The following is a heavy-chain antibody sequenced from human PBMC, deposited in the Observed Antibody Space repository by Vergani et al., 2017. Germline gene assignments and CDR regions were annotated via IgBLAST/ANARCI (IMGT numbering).Heavy chain of an antibody. Sequence: VHLVESGGGVVQPGRSLRLSCAASGFTFSAYAMHWVRQAPGKGLEWVSVIYSGGSTYYTDSVKGRFTISRDNSKNTLYLQMNSLRAEDTAVYYCASGRPFGVVIIRPYYYYMDVWGKGTTVTVSS. D-gene: IGHD3-3*01. CDR2: IYSGGST. CDR3: ASGRPFGVVIIRPYYYYMDV. CDR1: GFTFSAYA. J-gene: IGHJ6*03. V-gene: IGHV3-66*02.